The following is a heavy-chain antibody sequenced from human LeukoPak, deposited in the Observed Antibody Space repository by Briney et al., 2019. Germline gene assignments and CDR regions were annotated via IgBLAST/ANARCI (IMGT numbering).Heavy chain of an antibody. Sequence: GGSLRLSCEASGFTFSSYDMSWVRQAPGKGPEWVSTISGSGGSTYYADSVKGRFTISRDNSKNTLYLQMNSLRAEDTAVYYCAKGPGSGWYLVRYYYYMDVWGKGTTVTVSS. CDR3: AKGPGSGWYLVRYYYYMDV. J-gene: IGHJ6*03. V-gene: IGHV3-23*01. D-gene: IGHD6-19*01. CDR2: ISGSGGST. CDR1: GFTFSSYD.